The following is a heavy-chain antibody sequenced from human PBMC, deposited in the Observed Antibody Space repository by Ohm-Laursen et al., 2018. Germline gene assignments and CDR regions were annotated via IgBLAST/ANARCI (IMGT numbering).Heavy chain of an antibody. Sequence: SLRLSCAASGFTFSSYGMHWVRQAPGKGLEWVVVICYDGSNEYYADSVKGRFTISRDNSKNTLYLQMNSLRAEDTAVYYCARGQYYYDSSGFGFWYFDLWGRGTLVTVSS. CDR3: ARGQYYYDSSGFGFWYFDL. CDR2: ICYDGSNE. D-gene: IGHD3-22*01. V-gene: IGHV3-33*01. CDR1: GFTFSSYG. J-gene: IGHJ2*01.